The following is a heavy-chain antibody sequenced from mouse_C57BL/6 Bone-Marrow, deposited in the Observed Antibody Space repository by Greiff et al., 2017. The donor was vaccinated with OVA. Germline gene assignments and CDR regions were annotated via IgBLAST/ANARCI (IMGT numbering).Heavy chain of an antibody. V-gene: IGHV6-3*01. J-gene: IGHJ3*01. CDR2: IRLKSDNYDT. D-gene: IGHD1-1*01. CDR1: GFTFSNYW. CDR3: AYGSRGSWFAY. Sequence: EVQRVESGGGLVQPGGSMKLSCVASGFTFSNYWMNWVRQSPEKGLEWVAQIRLKSDNYDTHHAESVKGRFTISKYDSKSLFYLHMHNLRVEYTGIDSCAYGSRGSWFAYWGQGTLVTVSA.